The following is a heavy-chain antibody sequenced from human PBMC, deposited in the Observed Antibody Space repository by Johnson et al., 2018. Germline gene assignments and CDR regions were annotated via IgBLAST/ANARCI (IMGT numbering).Heavy chain of an antibody. D-gene: IGHD3-10*01. CDR1: GFTFSSYG. CDR3: ARATGGPYFYYYMDV. Sequence: QVQLVQSGGGVVQPGRSLRLSCAASGFTFSSYGMHWVRQAPGKGLEWVAVIWYDGTNKYSADSVKGRFTISRDNSKNTLYLQMNSLRIADTAVYYCARATGGPYFYYYMDVWGKGTTVTVSS. V-gene: IGHV3-33*08. J-gene: IGHJ6*03. CDR2: IWYDGTNK.